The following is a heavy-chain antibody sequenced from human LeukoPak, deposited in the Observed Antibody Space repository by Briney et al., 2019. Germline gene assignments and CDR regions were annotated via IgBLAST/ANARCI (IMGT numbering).Heavy chain of an antibody. D-gene: IGHD6-13*01. CDR3: ARMKVPERIAAAGTYYYYYMDV. V-gene: IGHV3-48*04. CDR2: ISAISSSST. Sequence: GGSLRLSCAASGFTFSSYSMNWVRQAPGKGLEWVSYISAISSSSTYYADSVKGRFTISRDNAKNSLYLQMNSLRSDDTAVYYCARMKVPERIAAAGTYYYYYMDVWGKGTTVTVSS. J-gene: IGHJ6*03. CDR1: GFTFSSYS.